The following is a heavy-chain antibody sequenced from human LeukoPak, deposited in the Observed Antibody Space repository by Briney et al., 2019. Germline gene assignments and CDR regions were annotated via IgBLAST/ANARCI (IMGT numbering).Heavy chain of an antibody. Sequence: SETLSLTCTVSGGSISSNYWTWIRQPPGKGLEWIGYIHHRGSTYYNPSLTSRVTISVGTSKNQFSLKLSSVTAADTAVFYCARGTQYSSSWYYFDYWGQGILVTVSS. CDR1: GGSISSNY. V-gene: IGHV4-59*01. J-gene: IGHJ4*02. D-gene: IGHD6-13*01. CDR2: IHHRGST. CDR3: ARGTQYSSSWYYFDY.